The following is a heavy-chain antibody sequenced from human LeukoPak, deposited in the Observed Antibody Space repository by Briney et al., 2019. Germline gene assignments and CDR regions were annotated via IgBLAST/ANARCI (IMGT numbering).Heavy chain of an antibody. CDR3: ARNFRYCTTTSFPISPSFDY. D-gene: IGHD2-2*01. Sequence: SETLSLTCTVPGGSIRSTSYYLGWIRQAPGKGLEWIGTIDYSGTTYYNPSLKSRVTKSVDTSKNQFSLHLSSVTAADTAVYYCARNFRYCTTTSFPISPSFDYWGQGALVTVSS. CDR2: IDYSGTT. CDR1: GGSIRSTSYY. V-gene: IGHV4-39*01. J-gene: IGHJ4*02.